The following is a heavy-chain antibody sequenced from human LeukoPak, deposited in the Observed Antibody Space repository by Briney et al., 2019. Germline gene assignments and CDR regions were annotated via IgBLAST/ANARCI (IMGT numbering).Heavy chain of an antibody. CDR3: ARLLTGTTHNDY. D-gene: IGHD3-9*01. Sequence: SETLSLTCAVYGGSFSGYYWSWIRQPPGKGLEWIGEVNHSGSTNYNPSLKSRVTISVDTSKNQFSLKLSSVTAADTAVYYCARLLTGTTHNDYWGQGTLVTVSS. V-gene: IGHV4-34*01. J-gene: IGHJ4*02. CDR1: GGSFSGYY. CDR2: VNHSGST.